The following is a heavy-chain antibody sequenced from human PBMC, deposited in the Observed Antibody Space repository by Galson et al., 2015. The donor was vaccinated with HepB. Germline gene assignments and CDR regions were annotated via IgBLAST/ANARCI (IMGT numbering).Heavy chain of an antibody. D-gene: IGHD3-10*01. V-gene: IGHV1-58*02. J-gene: IGHJ3*02. CDR2: IVVGSGNT. CDR3: AQPHYYGSGSYVAFDI. CDR1: GFTFTSSA. Sequence: SVKVSCKASGFTFTSSAMQWVRQARGQRLEWIGWIVVGSGNTNYAQKFQERVTITRDMSTSTAYMELSSLRSEDTAVYYCAQPHYYGSGSYVAFDIWGQGTMVTVSS.